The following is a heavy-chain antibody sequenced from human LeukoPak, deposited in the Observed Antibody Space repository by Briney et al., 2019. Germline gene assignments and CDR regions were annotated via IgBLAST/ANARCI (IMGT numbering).Heavy chain of an antibody. J-gene: IGHJ6*02. Sequence: PSETLSLTCTVSGGSISSYYWNWIRQPPGKGLEWIGYIYYSGSTNYNPSLKSRVTMSVDTSKNQFSLELSSVTAADTAVYYCASPRSGTAVYGLDIWGQGTTVTVSS. CDR2: IYYSGST. CDR1: GGSISSYY. CDR3: ASPRSGTAVYGLDI. D-gene: IGHD1-7*01. V-gene: IGHV4-59*01.